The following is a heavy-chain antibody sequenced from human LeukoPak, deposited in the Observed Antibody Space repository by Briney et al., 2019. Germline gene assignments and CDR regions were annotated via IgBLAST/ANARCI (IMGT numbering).Heavy chain of an antibody. Sequence: GGSLRLSCAASGFTFNIYWMSWVRQIPGKGLEWVANIKQDGSEKYYVDSVNGRFTISRDNAKNSLYLQMNSLRAEDTAVYYCARDLTLGYWGQGTLVTVSS. CDR2: IKQDGSEK. V-gene: IGHV3-7*01. CDR1: GFTFNIYW. CDR3: ARDLTLGY. J-gene: IGHJ4*02.